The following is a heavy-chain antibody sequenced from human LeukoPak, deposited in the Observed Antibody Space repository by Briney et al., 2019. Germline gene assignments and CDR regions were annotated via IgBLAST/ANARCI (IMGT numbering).Heavy chain of an antibody. CDR3: ARYYYDRTVED. CDR1: GGSISSGDYF. J-gene: IGHJ4*02. CDR2: SWYSGST. D-gene: IGHD3-22*01. Sequence: KPSDTLSLTCTVCGGSISSGDYFGRWIRQPPGRGLEWIGYSWYSGSTYYNPSLKIRVTISVDTSKNQFSLKLSSVTAADTAVYYCARYYYDRTVEDWGQGTLVTVSS. V-gene: IGHV4-30-4*02.